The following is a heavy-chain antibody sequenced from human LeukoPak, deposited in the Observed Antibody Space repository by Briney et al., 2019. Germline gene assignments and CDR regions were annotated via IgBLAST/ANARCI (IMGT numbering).Heavy chain of an antibody. Sequence: PSETLSLTCAVYGGSISSYYWSWVRQPAGKGLEWIGRIYSSGNTNYNPSLKSRVTMSVDTSRNQFSLKLSSVTAADTAVYYCARESVGYCSGGSCPYYFDYWGQGTLVTVSS. D-gene: IGHD2-15*01. V-gene: IGHV4-4*07. J-gene: IGHJ4*02. CDR1: GGSISSYY. CDR2: IYSSGNT. CDR3: ARESVGYCSGGSCPYYFDY.